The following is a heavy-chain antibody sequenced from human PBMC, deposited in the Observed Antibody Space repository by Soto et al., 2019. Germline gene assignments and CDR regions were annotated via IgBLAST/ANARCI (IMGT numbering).Heavy chain of an antibody. CDR3: AAGGGYCSGGSCYDYYYGMDV. J-gene: IGHJ6*02. CDR1: GFTFSDYY. D-gene: IGHD2-15*01. CDR2: ISSSGSTI. Sequence: QVQLVESGGGLVKPGGSLRLSCAASGFTFSDYYMSWIRQAPGKGLEWVSYISSSGSTIYYADSVKGRFTISRDNAKNALYLQMNSLRAEDTAVYYCAAGGGYCSGGSCYDYYYGMDVWGQGTTVTVSS. V-gene: IGHV3-11*01.